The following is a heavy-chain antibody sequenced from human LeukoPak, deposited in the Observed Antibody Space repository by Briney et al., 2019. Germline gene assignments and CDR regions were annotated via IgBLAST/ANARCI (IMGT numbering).Heavy chain of an antibody. CDR2: ISYDGSNK. CDR3: AREWEVLDY. J-gene: IGHJ4*01. D-gene: IGHD1-26*01. Sequence: PGGSLRLSCAASGFTFSSYGMHWVRQAPGKGLEWVAVISYDGSNKYYADSVKGRFTISRDNAKNSLYLQMNSLRVEDTAVYYCAREWEVLDYWGHGTLVTVSS. V-gene: IGHV3-30*03. CDR1: GFTFSSYG.